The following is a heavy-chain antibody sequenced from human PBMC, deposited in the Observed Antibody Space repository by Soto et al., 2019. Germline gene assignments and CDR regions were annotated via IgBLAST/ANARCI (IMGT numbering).Heavy chain of an antibody. Sequence: QVQLQESGPGLVKPSQTLSLTCTVSGGSMRSDDYYWSWIRQPPGKGLEWIGYIYHSGTTYYNPYLQSRVSISLDTSKNQFSLKLSSVTAADTAVYYCARVRAYSYGYEDYWGQGTLVTVSS. CDR1: GGSMRSDDYY. J-gene: IGHJ4*02. CDR2: IYHSGTT. D-gene: IGHD5-18*01. CDR3: ARVRAYSYGYEDY. V-gene: IGHV4-30-4*01.